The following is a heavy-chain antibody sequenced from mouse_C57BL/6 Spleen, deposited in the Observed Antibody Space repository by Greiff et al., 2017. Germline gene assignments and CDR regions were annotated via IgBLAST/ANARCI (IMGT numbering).Heavy chain of an antibody. CDR2: INPGSGGT. J-gene: IGHJ4*01. Sequence: QVQLQQSGAELVRPGTSVKVSCKASGYAFTNYLIEWVKQRPGQGLEWIGVINPGSGGTNYNEKFKGKATLTADKSSSTAYMQLSSLTSEDSAVYFCARRGDYGYYYAMDYWGQGTSVTVSS. CDR3: ARRGDYGYYYAMDY. D-gene: IGHD1-1*01. V-gene: IGHV1-54*01. CDR1: GYAFTNYL.